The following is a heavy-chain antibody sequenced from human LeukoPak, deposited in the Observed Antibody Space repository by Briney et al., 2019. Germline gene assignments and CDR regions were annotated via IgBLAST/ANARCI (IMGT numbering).Heavy chain of an antibody. J-gene: IGHJ4*02. CDR3: ARADSSSPGVYFDY. D-gene: IGHD6-6*01. Sequence: PSETLSLTCTVSGASIISSNYYWLWLRQPPGKGLEWIGSIYYTGITYYNPSLKSRVTISVDTSKNQFSLKLSSVTAADTAVYYCARADSSSPGVYFDYWGQGTLVTVSS. CDR1: GASIISSNYY. V-gene: IGHV4-39*07. CDR2: IYYTGIT.